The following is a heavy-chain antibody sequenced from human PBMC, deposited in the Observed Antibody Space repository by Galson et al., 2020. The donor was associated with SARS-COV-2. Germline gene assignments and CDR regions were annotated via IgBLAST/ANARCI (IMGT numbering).Heavy chain of an antibody. V-gene: IGHV4-39*01. CDR1: GGSISSSSYY. CDR2: IYYSGST. J-gene: IGHJ6*02. Sequence: SETLSLTCTVSGGSISSSSYYWGWIRQPPGKGLEWIGSIYYSGSTYYNPSLKSRVTISVDTSKNQFSLKLSSVTAADTAVYYCARHPVLRYFAWLSHYYGMDVWGQGTTVTVSS. D-gene: IGHD3-9*01. CDR3: ARHPVLRYFAWLSHYYGMDV.